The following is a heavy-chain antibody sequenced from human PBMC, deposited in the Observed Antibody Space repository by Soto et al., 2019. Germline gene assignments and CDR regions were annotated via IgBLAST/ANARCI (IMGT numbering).Heavy chain of an antibody. CDR2: FRSGWGT. CDR3: VRQGIGVLHGLVDV. Sequence: QVQLQESGPGLVKPSETLSLTCTVSGDSISSYNLAWIRQPPGKGLEGIGYFRSGWGTSYTPSLKSRVAISADTSMKQFSLRLSSVTAADTAVYYCVRQGIGVLHGLVDVWGQGTTVTVSS. J-gene: IGHJ6*02. V-gene: IGHV4-59*08. D-gene: IGHD3-10*01. CDR1: GDSISSYN.